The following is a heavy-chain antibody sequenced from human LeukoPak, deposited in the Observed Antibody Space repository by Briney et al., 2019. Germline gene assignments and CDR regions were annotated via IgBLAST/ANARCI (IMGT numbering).Heavy chain of an antibody. J-gene: IGHJ4*02. Sequence: SETLSLTCTVSGGSISSYSWSWIRQPPGKGLEWIGYIYYSGSTNYNPSLKSRVTISIDTSKKQFSLKLSSVTAADTAVYYCARSTWLLDKWGQGTLVTVSS. CDR3: ARSTWLLDK. V-gene: IGHV4-59*01. D-gene: IGHD3-22*01. CDR2: IYYSGST. CDR1: GGSISSYS.